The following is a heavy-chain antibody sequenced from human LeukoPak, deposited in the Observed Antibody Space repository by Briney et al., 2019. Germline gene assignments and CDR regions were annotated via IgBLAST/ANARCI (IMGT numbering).Heavy chain of an antibody. CDR2: ISGSGGST. V-gene: IGHV3-23*01. CDR3: AKGNRIAVAGRVDY. J-gene: IGHJ4*02. D-gene: IGHD6-19*01. Sequence: GGSLRLSCAASGFTFSSYAMSWVRQAPGKGLEWVSAISGSGGSTYYADSVKGRFTISRDNPKNTLYLQMNSLRAEDTAVYYCAKGNRIAVAGRVDYWGQGTLVTVSS. CDR1: GFTFSSYA.